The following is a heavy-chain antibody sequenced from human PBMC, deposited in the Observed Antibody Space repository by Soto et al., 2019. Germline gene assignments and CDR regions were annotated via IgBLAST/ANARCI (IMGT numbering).Heavy chain of an antibody. CDR1: GFTFSSYG. J-gene: IGHJ4*02. CDR3: AKDLRDDYVWGSSLDY. Sequence: GGSLRLSCAASGFTFSSYGMHWVRQAPGKGLEWVAVISYDGSNKYYADSVKGRFTISRDNSKNTLYLQMNSLRAEDTAVYYCAKDLRDDYVWGSSLDYWGQGTLVTVSS. CDR2: ISYDGSNK. D-gene: IGHD3-16*01. V-gene: IGHV3-30*18.